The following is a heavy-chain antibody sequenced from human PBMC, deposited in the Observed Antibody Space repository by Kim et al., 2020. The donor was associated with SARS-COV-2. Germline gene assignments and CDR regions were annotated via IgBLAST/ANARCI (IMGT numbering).Heavy chain of an antibody. J-gene: IGHJ6*02. V-gene: IGHV4-4*07. Sequence: SETLSLTCTVSGGSVSSYYWSWVRQPAGKGLEWIGRMYTSGNTNYNPSLRSRVTMSVYTSKNQFSLKLSSVTAADTAVYYCARGTPVVIDNYYYYGLDVWGQGTTVTVSS. D-gene: IGHD2-21*01. CDR3: ARGTPVVIDNYYYYGLDV. CDR1: GGSVSSYY. CDR2: MYTSGNT.